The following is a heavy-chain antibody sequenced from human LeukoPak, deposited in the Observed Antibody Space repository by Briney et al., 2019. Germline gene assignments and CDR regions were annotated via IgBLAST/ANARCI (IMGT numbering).Heavy chain of an antibody. CDR2: INHSGST. Sequence: SETLSLTCAVYGGSFSGYYWSWIRQPPGKGLEWIGEINHSGSTNYNPSLKSRVTISVDTSKNQFSLKLSSVTAADTAVYYCATLPLDLLYYDPWGQGTLVTVSS. CDR3: ATLPLDLLYYDP. J-gene: IGHJ5*02. D-gene: IGHD2-8*01. V-gene: IGHV4-34*01. CDR1: GGSFSGYY.